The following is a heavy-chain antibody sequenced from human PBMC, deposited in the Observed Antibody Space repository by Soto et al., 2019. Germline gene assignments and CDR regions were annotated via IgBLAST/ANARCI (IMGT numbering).Heavy chain of an antibody. V-gene: IGHV4-31*03. CDR1: GGSISSGGYY. J-gene: IGHJ5*02. CDR3: ARSVFP. Sequence: QVQLQESGPGLVKPSQTLSLTCTVSGGSISSGGYYWSWIRQRPGKGLEWIGYIYYSGSTYYNPSLKIRVTISVGASKTLFSLGLRSVTAADTAVYDCARSVFPWGQGTLVTVSS. CDR2: IYYSGST.